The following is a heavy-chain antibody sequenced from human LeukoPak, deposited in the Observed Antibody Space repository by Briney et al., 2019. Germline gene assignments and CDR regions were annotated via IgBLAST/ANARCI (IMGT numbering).Heavy chain of an antibody. V-gene: IGHV1-2*02. CDR2: IHPNSGAT. J-gene: IGHJ4*02. CDR3: ARDDDWGPDY. Sequence: ASVMVSCKASGYTFTGHYMHWIRQARGQGLEWMGWIHPNSGATHYNQKLQGRVTMTSDTSIDTVCMELTSLIYDDTAVYYCARDDDWGPDYWGQGTLVTVSS. D-gene: IGHD3-9*01. CDR1: GYTFTGHY.